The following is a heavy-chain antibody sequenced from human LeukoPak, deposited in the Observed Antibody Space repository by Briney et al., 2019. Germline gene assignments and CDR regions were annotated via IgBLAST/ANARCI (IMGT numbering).Heavy chain of an antibody. Sequence: GGSLRLSCAASGFSFSTYAMHWVRQAPGKGLEWVSSITSSSSYIYYADSVKGRFTISRDNAKNSLYLQMNSLRAEDTAVYYCAREGADYVWGSYRYLDYWGQGTLVTVSS. D-gene: IGHD3-16*02. CDR2: ITSSSSYI. J-gene: IGHJ4*02. V-gene: IGHV3-21*01. CDR1: GFSFSTYA. CDR3: AREGADYVWGSYRYLDY.